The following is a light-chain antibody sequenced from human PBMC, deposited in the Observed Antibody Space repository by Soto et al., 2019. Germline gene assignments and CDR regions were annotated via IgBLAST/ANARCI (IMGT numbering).Light chain of an antibody. CDR3: QQYHIYSGT. Sequence: DIQMTQSPSALSASVGDRATITCRASQSISSWLAWYQQKPGKAPKLLIYDASTLQSGVPSRYSGSGSGTEFTLTINSLQPDDFATYYCQQYHIYSGTFGQGTKV. CDR1: QSISSW. V-gene: IGKV1-5*01. J-gene: IGKJ1*01. CDR2: DAS.